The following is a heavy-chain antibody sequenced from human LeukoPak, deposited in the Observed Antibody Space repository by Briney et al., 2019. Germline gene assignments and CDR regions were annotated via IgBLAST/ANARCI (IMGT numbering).Heavy chain of an antibody. CDR3: ARDRITGIIYYYYYYMDV. CDR2: IYYSGST. Sequence: SETLSLTCTVSGGSISSSRYYWGWIRQPPGKGLEWIGNIYYSGSTYYNPSLKSRVTISVDTSKNQFSLKLSSVTAADTAVYYCARDRITGIIYYYYYYMDVWGKGTTVTVSS. J-gene: IGHJ6*03. V-gene: IGHV4-39*07. CDR1: GGSISSSRYY. D-gene: IGHD2-8*02.